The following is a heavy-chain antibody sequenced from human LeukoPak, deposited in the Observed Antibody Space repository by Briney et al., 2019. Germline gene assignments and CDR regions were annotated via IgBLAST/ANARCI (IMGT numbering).Heavy chain of an antibody. Sequence: ASVKVSCKASGGTFSSYAISWGRQAPGQGLEWMGRIIPILGIANYAQKFQGRVTITADKSTGTAYMELSSLRSEDTAVYYCARGTGVPAAMYWFDPWGQGTLVTVSS. CDR3: ARGTGVPAAMYWFDP. V-gene: IGHV1-69*04. CDR2: IIPILGIA. J-gene: IGHJ5*02. D-gene: IGHD2-2*01. CDR1: GGTFSSYA.